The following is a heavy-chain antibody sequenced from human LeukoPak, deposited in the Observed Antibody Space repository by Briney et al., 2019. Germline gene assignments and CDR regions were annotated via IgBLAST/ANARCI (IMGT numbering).Heavy chain of an antibody. J-gene: IGHJ3*02. CDR1: GGSISSGGYY. Sequence: SQTLSLTCTVSGGSISSGGYYWSWIRQHPGKGLEWIGYIYYSGSTYYNPSLKSRVTMSVDTSKNQFSLKLSSVTAADTAVYYCARDGRVDAFDIWGQGTMVTVSS. D-gene: IGHD1-26*01. CDR2: IYYSGST. V-gene: IGHV4-31*03. CDR3: ARDGRVDAFDI.